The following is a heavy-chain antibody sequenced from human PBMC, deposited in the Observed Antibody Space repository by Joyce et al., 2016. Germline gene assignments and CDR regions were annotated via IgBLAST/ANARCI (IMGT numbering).Heavy chain of an antibody. J-gene: IGHJ6*02. D-gene: IGHD2-2*01. CDR1: GYTFTGYY. CDR3: ARQRGYCTSASCYYDYNAFDV. Sequence: QVQLVQSGAEVKRPGASVKVSCTASGYTFTGYYIHWVRQAPGQGVEWMGWINPNSGGTKYAQKFQDWVTMTRDTSISTAYMELSRLGSDDTAVYYCARQRGYCTSASCYYDYNAFDVWGQGTTVTVSS. CDR2: INPNSGGT. V-gene: IGHV1-2*04.